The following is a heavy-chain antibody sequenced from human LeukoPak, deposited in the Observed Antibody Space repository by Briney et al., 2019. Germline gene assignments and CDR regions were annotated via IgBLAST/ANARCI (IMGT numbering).Heavy chain of an antibody. CDR1: GFTFTTYG. CDR2: IRYDGSNK. CDR3: AKISESDY. J-gene: IGHJ4*02. V-gene: IGHV3-30*02. Sequence: GESLKISCAASGFTFTTYGMHWVRQAPGKGLEWVAFIRYDGSNKYYADSVKGRFTISRDISKNTLYLQMNSLRAEDTAVYYCAKISESDYWGQGTLVTVSS.